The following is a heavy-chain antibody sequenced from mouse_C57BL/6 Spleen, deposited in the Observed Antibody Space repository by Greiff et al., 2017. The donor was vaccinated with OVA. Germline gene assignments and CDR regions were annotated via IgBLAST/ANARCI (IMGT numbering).Heavy chain of an antibody. J-gene: IGHJ3*01. CDR3: AMDYDFAY. CDR2: IYPGDGDT. CDR1: GYAFSSSW. V-gene: IGHV1-82*01. D-gene: IGHD2-4*01. Sequence: VQLQQSGPELVKPGASVKISCKASGYAFSSSWMNWVKQRPGKGLEWIGRIYPGDGDTNYNGKFKGKATLTAAKSSSTAYMQLSSLTSEDSAVYFCAMDYDFAYWGQGTLVTVSA.